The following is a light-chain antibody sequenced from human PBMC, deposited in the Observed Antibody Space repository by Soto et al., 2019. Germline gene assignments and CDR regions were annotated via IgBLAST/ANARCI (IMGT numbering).Light chain of an antibody. V-gene: IGKV3-15*01. Sequence: EIGMTESPATLSLSPWERSALSFVASQKVNSNFAWYQQKAGQAPRLLIYSTSTRATGIPASFSGSGSGTDFTLTISSLQFEDFAVYYCQQYNYLPRTFGQGTKVDTK. CDR1: QKVNSN. J-gene: IGKJ1*01. CDR2: STS. CDR3: QQYNYLPRT.